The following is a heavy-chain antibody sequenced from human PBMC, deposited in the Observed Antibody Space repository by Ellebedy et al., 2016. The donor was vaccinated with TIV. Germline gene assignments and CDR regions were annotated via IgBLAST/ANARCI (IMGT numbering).Heavy chain of an antibody. J-gene: IGHJ4*02. V-gene: IGHV1-69*13. CDR1: GYILSSYA. Sequence: AASVKVSCKASGYILSSYAISWVRQAPGQGLEWMGGVIPIIGAVNYAQGFQGRVTITADAFTSPSHMLLVSLRSDDPAIYYCVRIEDGGWALEQWGQGTLVTVSS. CDR3: VRIEDGGWALEQ. D-gene: IGHD6-19*01. CDR2: VIPIIGAV.